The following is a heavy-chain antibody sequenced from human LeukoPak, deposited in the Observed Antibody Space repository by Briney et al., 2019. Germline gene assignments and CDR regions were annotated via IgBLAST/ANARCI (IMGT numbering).Heavy chain of an antibody. CDR2: IYYSGST. J-gene: IGHJ4*02. D-gene: IGHD5-12*01. Sequence: PSETLSLTCTVSGGSISSSSYYWGWIRQPPGKGLEWIGSIYYSGSTYYNPSLKSRVTISVDTSKNQFSLKLSSVTAADTAVYYCARGPTGVYYSGYDPSQGHFDYWGQGTLVTVSS. CDR3: ARGPTGVYYSGYDPSQGHFDY. CDR1: GGSISSSSYY. V-gene: IGHV4-39*07.